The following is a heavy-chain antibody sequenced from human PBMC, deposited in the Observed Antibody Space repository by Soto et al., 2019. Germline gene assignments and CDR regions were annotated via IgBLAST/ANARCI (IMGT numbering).Heavy chain of an antibody. D-gene: IGHD3-10*01. V-gene: IGHV1-18*01. CDR3: ARDNYYGRGSYYKFDC. Sequence: QVQLVQSGAEVKKPGASLKVSCKASGYTFTSYGISWVRQAPGQGLEWMGWISAYNGNTNYAQKLQGRVTMTTDTSTNTAYMELRSLRTDDTAVYYCARDNYYGRGSYYKFDCWGQGTLVTVSS. CDR1: GYTFTSYG. J-gene: IGHJ4*02. CDR2: ISAYNGNT.